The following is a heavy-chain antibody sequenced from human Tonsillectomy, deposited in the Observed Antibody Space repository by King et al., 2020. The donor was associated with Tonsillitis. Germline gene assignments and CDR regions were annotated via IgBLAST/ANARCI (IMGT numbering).Heavy chain of an antibody. CDR1: GFTFSSYN. CDR3: ARGGHNYYDSSGFQYYFDY. Sequence: VQLVESGGGLVKPGGSLRLSCAASGFTFSSYNMNWVRQAPGKGLEWVSSISNSSTYIYYADSVKGRFTISRENAKNSLYLQMNSLRAEDTAGYYCARGGHNYYDSSGFQYYFDYWGQGTLVTVSS. CDR2: ISNSSTYI. J-gene: IGHJ4*02. V-gene: IGHV3-21*01. D-gene: IGHD3-22*01.